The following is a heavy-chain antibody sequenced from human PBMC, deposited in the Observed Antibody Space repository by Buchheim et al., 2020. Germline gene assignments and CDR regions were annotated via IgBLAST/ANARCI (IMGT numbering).Heavy chain of an antibody. CDR3: TADLYYYGFDY. J-gene: IGHJ4*02. V-gene: IGHV3-15*07. CDR1: GFIFKNAW. D-gene: IGHD3-10*01. Sequence: EVQLVESGGGLVKPGGSLRLSCAASGFIFKNAWMNWVRQAPGKGLEWVGRIKSKTDTGTTDYAAPVKGRFTISRDDSKKTLYLQMNSLKTEDTALYYCTADLYYYGFDYWGQGTL. CDR2: IKSKTDTGTT.